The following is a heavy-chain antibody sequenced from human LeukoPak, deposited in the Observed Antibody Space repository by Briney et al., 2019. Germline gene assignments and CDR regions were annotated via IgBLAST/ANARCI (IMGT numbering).Heavy chain of an antibody. D-gene: IGHD3-10*01. CDR2: INPNSGGT. Sequence: GASVKVSCKASGYTFTGYYMHWVRQAPGQGLEWMGWINPNSGGTNYAQEFQGRVTMTRDTSISTAYMELSRLRSDDTAVYYCARRSFWEGRASHGWFDPWGQGTLVTVSS. CDR1: GYTFTGYY. CDR3: ARRSFWEGRASHGWFDP. J-gene: IGHJ5*02. V-gene: IGHV1-2*02.